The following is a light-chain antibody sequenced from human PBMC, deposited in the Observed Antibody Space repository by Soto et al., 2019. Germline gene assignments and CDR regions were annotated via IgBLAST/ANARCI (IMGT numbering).Light chain of an antibody. CDR3: QQRSHWPSIT. Sequence: EIVLTQSPATLCLSPGESATLACSASQSVSSYLAWYQQKPGQAPRLLIYDASNRATGIPARFSGSGSGTDFTLTINSLEPEDYAVYYCQQRSHWPSITFGPGTRLEIK. J-gene: IGKJ5*01. V-gene: IGKV3-11*01. CDR1: QSVSSY. CDR2: DAS.